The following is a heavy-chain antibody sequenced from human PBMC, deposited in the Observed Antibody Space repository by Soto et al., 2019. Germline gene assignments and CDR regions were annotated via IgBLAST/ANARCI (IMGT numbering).Heavy chain of an antibody. D-gene: IGHD6-6*01. J-gene: IGHJ5*02. CDR2: INHSGST. V-gene: IGHV4-34*01. CDR3: AVYSSSRRWFDP. Sequence: SETLSLTCAVYGGSFSGYYWSWIRQPPGKGLEWIGEINHSGSTNYNPSLKSRVTISVDTSKNQFSLKLSSVTAADTAVYYCAVYSSSRRWFDPWGQGTLVTVSS. CDR1: GGSFSGYY.